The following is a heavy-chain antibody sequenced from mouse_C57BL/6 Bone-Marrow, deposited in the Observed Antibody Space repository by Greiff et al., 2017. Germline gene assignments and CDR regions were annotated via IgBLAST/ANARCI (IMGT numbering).Heavy chain of an antibody. Sequence: EVKLVESGGGLVQPGESLKLSCESNEYEFPSHDMSWVRKTPEKRLELVAAIISDGGSTYYPDTMERRFIISRDNTKKTLYLQMSSLRSEDTALYYCARRSYDYDGYYAMDYWGQGTSVTVSS. D-gene: IGHD2-4*01. J-gene: IGHJ4*01. CDR3: ARRSYDYDGYYAMDY. CDR2: IISDGGST. CDR1: EYEFPSHD. V-gene: IGHV5-2*03.